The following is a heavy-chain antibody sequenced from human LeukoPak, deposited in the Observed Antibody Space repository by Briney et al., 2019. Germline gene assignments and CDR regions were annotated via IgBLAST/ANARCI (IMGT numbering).Heavy chain of an antibody. J-gene: IGHJ5*02. CDR3: ARVGSSAWFDP. CDR2: IYYSGST. Sequence: SETLSLTCTVSGGSISSYYWSWIRQPPGKGLEWIGYIYYSGSTNYNPSLKSRVTISVDTSKNQFSLKLSSVTAADTAVCYCARVGSSAWFDPWGQGTLVTVSS. CDR1: GGSISSYY. V-gene: IGHV4-59*01. D-gene: IGHD3-22*01.